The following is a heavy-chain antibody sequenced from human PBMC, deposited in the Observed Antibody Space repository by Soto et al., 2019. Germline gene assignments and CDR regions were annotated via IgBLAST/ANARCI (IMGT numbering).Heavy chain of an antibody. Sequence: QVPLVESGGGVVQPGRSLRLSCTASGFTFSSSAMHWVRQAPGKGLEWVAVISYDGSNRYYADSVKGRFTISRDNSKNTLYLQMNSLRAEDTAVYYCARDKRDLRFLEWSYYFAYWGQGTLVTVSS. V-gene: IGHV3-30-3*01. CDR2: ISYDGSNR. CDR3: ARDKRDLRFLEWSYYFAY. J-gene: IGHJ4*02. D-gene: IGHD3-3*01. CDR1: GFTFSSSA.